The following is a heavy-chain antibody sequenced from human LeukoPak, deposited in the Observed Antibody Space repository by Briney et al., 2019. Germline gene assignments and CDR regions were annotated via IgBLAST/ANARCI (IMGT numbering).Heavy chain of an antibody. D-gene: IGHD1-26*01. CDR3: AKGHSGSYYNYYMDV. CDR1: GFSFSSYG. J-gene: IGHJ6*03. Sequence: PGGSLRLSCAASGFSFSSYGIHWVRQAQGKGLEWVGFIWSDGSKKYYVDSVKGRFTISRDNGKNTLYLQMNSLRVEDTAIYYCAKGHSGSYYNYYMDVWGKGTTVTVSS. CDR2: IWSDGSKK. V-gene: IGHV3-30*02.